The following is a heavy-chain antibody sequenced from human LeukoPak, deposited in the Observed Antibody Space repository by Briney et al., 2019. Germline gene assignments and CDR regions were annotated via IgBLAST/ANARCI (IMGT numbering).Heavy chain of an antibody. Sequence: PSETLSLTCTVSGGSISTYYWSWIRQPPGKGLEWIGYIYYSGSTNYNPSLKSRVTISVDTSKNQFSLKLSSVTAADTGVYYCARAPSGATNDAFDIWGQGTMVTVSS. CDR1: GGSISTYY. V-gene: IGHV4-59*08. J-gene: IGHJ3*02. CDR2: IYYSGST. D-gene: IGHD1-26*01. CDR3: ARAPSGATNDAFDI.